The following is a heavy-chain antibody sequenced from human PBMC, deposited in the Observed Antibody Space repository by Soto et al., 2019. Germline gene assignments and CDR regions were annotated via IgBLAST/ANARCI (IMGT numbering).Heavy chain of an antibody. D-gene: IGHD6-6*01. V-gene: IGHV3-23*01. CDR2: ISASSSST. CDR1: GFTFSTYA. J-gene: IGHJ6*02. Sequence: PGGSLRLSCATSGFTFSTYAMSWVRQAPGKGLEWVSAISASSSSTYYADSVKGRFTISRDNSKKTLHLQMDSLRADDTAVYYCAKAEYSSHYYYGMDVWGHGTAVTVSS. CDR3: AKAEYSSHYYYGMDV.